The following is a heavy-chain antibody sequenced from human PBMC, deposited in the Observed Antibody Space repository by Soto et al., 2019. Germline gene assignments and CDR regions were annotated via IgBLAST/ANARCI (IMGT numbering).Heavy chain of an antibody. Sequence: GESLKICCRVSEYRFTSYWIGWVRQMPGKGLEWVGVICPGDSDTRYSPPFEGQVTISTDNSITTAYLQWSSLKASDTGTYYCARGDWYHDILTGYFPYHFDYWGHGTLVTGSS. CDR1: EYRFTSYW. V-gene: IGHV5-51*01. D-gene: IGHD3-9*01. CDR3: ARGDWYHDILTGYFPYHFDY. J-gene: IGHJ4*01. CDR2: ICPGDSDT.